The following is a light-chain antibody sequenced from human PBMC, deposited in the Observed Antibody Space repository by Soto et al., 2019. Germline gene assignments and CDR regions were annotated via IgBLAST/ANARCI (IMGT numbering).Light chain of an antibody. CDR3: QQYGGSTRT. CDR2: GAS. Sequence: EIVLTQSPGTLSLSPGEGATLSCRASQSVTTQLAWYQQKPGQAPRLIIHGASSRATGVPDRITGSGSGTDFTLSISRLEPEDFAVYYCQQYGGSTRTFGQGTKVDI. CDR1: QSVTTQ. J-gene: IGKJ1*01. V-gene: IGKV3-20*01.